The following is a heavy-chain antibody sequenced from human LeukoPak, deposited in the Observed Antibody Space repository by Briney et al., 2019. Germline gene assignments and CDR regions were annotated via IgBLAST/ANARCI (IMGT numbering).Heavy chain of an antibody. V-gene: IGHV3-66*01. J-gene: IGHJ4*02. CDR1: GFTVSTNF. CDR3: ARDVRKQGLWS. CDR2: IYSGDRT. Sequence: GESLRLSCAASGFTVSTNFMSWVRQAPGKGLEWVSIIYSGDRTDYADSLKGRFTSSRDTSKNTLYLQMSSLRAEDTAVYYCARDVRKQGLWSWGQGTLVTVSS. D-gene: IGHD3-10*01.